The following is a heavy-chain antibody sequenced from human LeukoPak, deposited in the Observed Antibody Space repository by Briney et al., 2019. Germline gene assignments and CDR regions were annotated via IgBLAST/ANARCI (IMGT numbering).Heavy chain of an antibody. CDR3: ATVGPIAVAQDAEYFQH. D-gene: IGHD6-19*01. CDR2: IIPILGIA. V-gene: IGHV1-69*04. J-gene: IGHJ1*01. Sequence: ASVKVSCKASGGTFSSYAISWVRQAPGQGLEWMGRIIPILGIANYAQKFQGRVTMTEDTSTDTAYMELSSLRSEDTAVYYCATVGPIAVAQDAEYFQHWGQGTLVTVSS. CDR1: GGTFSSYA.